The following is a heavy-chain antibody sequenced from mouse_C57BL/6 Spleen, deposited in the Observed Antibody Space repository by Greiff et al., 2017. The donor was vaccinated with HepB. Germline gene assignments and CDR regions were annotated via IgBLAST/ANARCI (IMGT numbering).Heavy chain of an antibody. CDR1: GFTFSSYG. CDR2: ISSGGSYT. J-gene: IGHJ2*01. Sequence: EVQLVESGGDLVKPGGSLKLSCAASGFTFSSYGMSWVRQTPDKRLEWVATISSGGSYTYYPDSVKGRFTISRDNAKNTLYLQMSSLKSEDTAMYYCARQEITTVVASDYWGQGTTLTVSS. V-gene: IGHV5-6*01. CDR3: ARQEITTVVASDY. D-gene: IGHD1-1*01.